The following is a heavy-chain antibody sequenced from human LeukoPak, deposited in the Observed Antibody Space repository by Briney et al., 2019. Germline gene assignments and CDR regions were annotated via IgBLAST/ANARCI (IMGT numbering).Heavy chain of an antibody. CDR3: ARGAVPATAILGYFDY. J-gene: IGHJ4*02. D-gene: IGHD2-2*01. Sequence: SETLSLTCTVSGGSISSGSYYWSWIRQPAGKGLEWIGRIYTSGSTNYNPSLKSRVTISVDTSENQFSLKLSSVTAADTAVYYCARGAVPATAILGYFDYWGQGTLVTVSS. CDR2: IYTSGST. CDR1: GGSISSGSYY. V-gene: IGHV4-61*02.